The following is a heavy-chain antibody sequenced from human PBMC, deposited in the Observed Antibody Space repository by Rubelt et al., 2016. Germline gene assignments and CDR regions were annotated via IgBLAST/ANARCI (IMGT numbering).Heavy chain of an antibody. CDR1: GGSISSYY. V-gene: IGHV4-59*08. J-gene: IGHJ4*02. CDR2: IYYSGST. Sequence: QLQLQESGPGLVKPSETLSLTCTVSGGSISSYYWSWIRQPPGKGLEWIGYIYYSGSTNYNPSLKSRVTSSVDTSKNQFSLKLSSVTAADTAVYYCASGVYAGGNSDFDYWGQGTLVTVSS. D-gene: IGHD4-23*01. CDR3: ASGVYAGGNSDFDY.